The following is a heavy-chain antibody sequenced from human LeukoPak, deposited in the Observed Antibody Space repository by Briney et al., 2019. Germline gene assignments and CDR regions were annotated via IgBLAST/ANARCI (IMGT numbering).Heavy chain of an antibody. CDR2: IIPIFGTA. D-gene: IGHD2-21*02. J-gene: IGHJ6*01. V-gene: IGHV1-69*13. CDR1: GGTFSSYA. Sequence: RASVKVSCKASGGTFSSYAISWVRQAPGQGLEWMGGIIPIFGTANYAQKFQGRVTITADESTNTAYMELSSLRSEDTAVYYCVRGVTHDNYYYGMDGWGQGTTVTVSS. CDR3: VRGVTHDNYYYGMDG.